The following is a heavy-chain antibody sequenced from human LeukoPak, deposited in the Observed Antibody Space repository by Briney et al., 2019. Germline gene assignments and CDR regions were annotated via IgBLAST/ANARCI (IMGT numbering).Heavy chain of an antibody. D-gene: IGHD7-27*01. CDR3: AKVKYGDNEFAY. Sequence: GGSLRLSCAASGFTFSSYAMSWVRQAPGKGLEWVSAISGSGGSTYYADSVKGRFTIPRDNSKNTLYLQINSLRAEDTAIYYCAKVKYGDNEFAYWGQGTLVTVSS. CDR2: ISGSGGST. J-gene: IGHJ4*02. V-gene: IGHV3-23*01. CDR1: GFTFSSYA.